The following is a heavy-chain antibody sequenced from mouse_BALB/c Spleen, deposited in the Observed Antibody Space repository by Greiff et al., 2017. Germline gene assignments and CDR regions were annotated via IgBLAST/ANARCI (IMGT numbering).Heavy chain of an antibody. J-gene: IGHJ1*01. Sequence: VQLQQSGAELAKPGASVKMSCKASGYTFTSYWMHWVKQRPGQGLEWIGYINPSTGYTEYNQKFKDKATLTADKSSSTAYMQLSSLTSEDSAVYYCARSLYGYDWYFDVWGAGTTVTVSS. CDR2: INPSTGYT. CDR1: GYTFTSYW. V-gene: IGHV1-7*01. D-gene: IGHD2-2*01. CDR3: ARSLYGYDWYFDV.